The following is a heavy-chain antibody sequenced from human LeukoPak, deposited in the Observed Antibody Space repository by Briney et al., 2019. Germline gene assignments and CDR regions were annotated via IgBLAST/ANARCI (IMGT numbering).Heavy chain of an antibody. CDR2: ISSSSLYI. D-gene: IGHD4-17*01. CDR3: ARYSGDYEADY. Sequence: PGGSLRLSCAASGFTFSSHSMNWVRQAPGKGLEWVSSISSSSLYIYYADSVKGRFTISRDNAKNSLYLQMNSLRAEDTAVYYCARYSGDYEADYWGQGTLVTVSS. CDR1: GFTFSSHS. V-gene: IGHV3-21*01. J-gene: IGHJ4*02.